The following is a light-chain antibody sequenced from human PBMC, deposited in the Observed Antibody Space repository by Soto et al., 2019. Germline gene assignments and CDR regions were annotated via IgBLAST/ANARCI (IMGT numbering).Light chain of an antibody. CDR2: LNSDGSP. CDR1: SGHSSYA. Sequence: QLVLTQSPSASASLGASVKLTCTLSSGHSSYAIAWHQQQPEKGPRYLMKLNSDGSPSKGDGIPDRFSGSSSGAARYLTISSLQAEDEADYYCQTWGTGIRVFGGGTKLTVL. J-gene: IGLJ3*02. V-gene: IGLV4-69*01. CDR3: QTWGTGIRV.